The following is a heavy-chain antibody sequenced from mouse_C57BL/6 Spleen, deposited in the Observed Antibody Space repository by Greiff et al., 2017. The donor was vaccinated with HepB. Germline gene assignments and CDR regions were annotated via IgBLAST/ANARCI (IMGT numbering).Heavy chain of an antibody. CDR1: GFTFSSYT. CDR2: ISGGGGNT. CDR3: ASHSNYYFDY. D-gene: IGHD2-5*01. V-gene: IGHV5-9*01. J-gene: IGHJ2*01. Sequence: EVNVVESGGGLVKPGGSLKLSCAASGFTFSSYTMSWVRQTPEKRLEWVATISGGGGNTYYPDSVKGRFTISRDNAKNTLYLQMSSLRSEDTALYYCASHSNYYFDYWGQGTTLTVSS.